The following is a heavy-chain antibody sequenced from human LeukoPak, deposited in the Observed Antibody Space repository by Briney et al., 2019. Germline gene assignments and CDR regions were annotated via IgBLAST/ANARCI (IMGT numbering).Heavy chain of an antibody. D-gene: IGHD3-10*01. CDR3: ARFLYASGRIFDF. CDR2: IYPGDSNT. V-gene: IGHV5-51*01. J-gene: IGHJ4*02. CDR1: GYSFSSYW. Sequence: GESLKISCKGSGYSFSSYWIGWVRQMPGKGLEWMGIIYPGDSNTRSSPSFQGQVTISADKSVSTAYLQWSSLKASDAAMYYCARFLYASGRIFDFWGQGTLVTVSS.